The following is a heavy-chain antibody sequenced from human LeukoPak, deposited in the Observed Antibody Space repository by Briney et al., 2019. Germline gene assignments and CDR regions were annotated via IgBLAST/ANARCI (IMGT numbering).Heavy chain of an antibody. J-gene: IGHJ4*02. CDR1: GGSFSGYY. CDR2: INHSGST. V-gene: IGHV4-34*01. Sequence: SETLSLTCAVYGGSFSGYYWSWIRQPPGKGLEWIGEINHSGSTNYNPSLKSRVTISVDTSKNQFSLKLSSVTAADTAVYYCARGQRYYDSSGYYSLWGQGTLVTVSS. CDR3: ARGQRYYDSSGYYSL. D-gene: IGHD3-22*01.